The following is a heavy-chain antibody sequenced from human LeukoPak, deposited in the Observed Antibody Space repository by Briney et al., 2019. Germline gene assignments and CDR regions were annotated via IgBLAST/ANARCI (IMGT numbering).Heavy chain of an antibody. CDR3: SISRGWYVFEI. V-gene: IGHV3-7*01. CDR2: IKKDGSEK. D-gene: IGHD2-15*01. CDR1: GFTFNNYW. J-gene: IGHJ3*02. Sequence: GGSLRLSCAASGFTFNNYWMIWVRQAPGKGLEWVANIKKDGSEKFFVDSVKGRFTFARDNAQNSLYVQMNGLRVEDTAIYYCSISRGWYVFEIWAKGTMATFSS.